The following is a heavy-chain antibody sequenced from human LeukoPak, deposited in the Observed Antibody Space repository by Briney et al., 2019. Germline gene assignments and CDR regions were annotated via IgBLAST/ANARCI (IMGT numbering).Heavy chain of an antibody. CDR1: GGSISSSSYY. D-gene: IGHD3-10*01. CDR3: ARGPFAYYYGSGSYTSYYYYYMDV. V-gene: IGHV4-39*07. Sequence: SETLSLTCTVSGGSISSSSYYWGWIRQPPGKGLEWIGSIYYSGSTYYNPSLKSRVTISVDTSKNQFSLKLSSVTAAGTAVYYCARGPFAYYYGSGSYTSYYYYYMDVWGKGTTVTVSS. CDR2: IYYSGST. J-gene: IGHJ6*03.